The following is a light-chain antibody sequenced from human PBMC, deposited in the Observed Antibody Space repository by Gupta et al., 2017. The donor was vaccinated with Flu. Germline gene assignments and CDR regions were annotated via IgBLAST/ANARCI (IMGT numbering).Light chain of an antibody. CDR1: QSVSSSY. CDR3: HQNCSSPYT. V-gene: IGKV3-20*01. J-gene: IGKJ2*01. Sequence: EIVLTQSPGTLSLSPGERATLSCRASQSVSSSYLAWYQQTPGQAPRLLIYGASSRATGIPDRFSGSGSGKVFTLTISRLEPEDFAVYYCHQNCSSPYTFGQGTKVEIK. CDR2: GAS.